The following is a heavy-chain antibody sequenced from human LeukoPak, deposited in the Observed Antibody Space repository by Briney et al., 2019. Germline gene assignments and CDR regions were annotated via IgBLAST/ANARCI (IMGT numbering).Heavy chain of an antibody. J-gene: IGHJ4*02. CDR3: AILGDYYDSSLY. D-gene: IGHD3-22*01. Sequence: ASVKVSCTASGYTFTGYYMHWVRQAPGQGLEWMGWINPNSGGTNYAQKFQGRVTMTRDTSISTAYMELSRLRSDDTAVYYCAILGDYYDSSLYWGQGTLVTVSS. CDR2: INPNSGGT. CDR1: GYTFTGYY. V-gene: IGHV1-2*02.